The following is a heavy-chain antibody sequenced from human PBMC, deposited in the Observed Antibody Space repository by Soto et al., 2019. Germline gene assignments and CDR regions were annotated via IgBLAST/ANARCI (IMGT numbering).Heavy chain of an antibody. CDR3: ARGSSEWHQYHLDV. CDR1: GYTFDSFG. J-gene: IGHJ6*02. Sequence: QVQLVQSGGDVQRPGASVKVSCKGSGYTFDSFGISWVRQAPGQGLEWMGWISTYSGNTNYAEKFQGRVVLTSDTSTNTAYMELRSLTYDDTAVYFCARGSSEWHQYHLDVWGQGTTVSVSS. CDR2: ISTYSGNT. D-gene: IGHD6-6*01. V-gene: IGHV1-18*01.